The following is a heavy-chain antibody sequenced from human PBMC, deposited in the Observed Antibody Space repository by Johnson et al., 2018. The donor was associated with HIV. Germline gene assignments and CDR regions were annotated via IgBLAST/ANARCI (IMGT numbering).Heavy chain of an antibody. CDR2: INWNGAST. CDR3: ARDHMGPVNRRVHCLVPRGFDF. Sequence: VQLVESGGGVVQPGGSLRLSCAASGFNFDDYGMSWVRQAPGKGLEWVSGINWNGASTGYADSVKGRFTVSRDNANNSLYLQMNSLRAEDTALYYFARDHMGPVNRRVHCLVPRGFDFWGQGTMVTVAS. CDR1: GFNFDDYG. D-gene: IGHD3-9*01. V-gene: IGHV3-20*04. J-gene: IGHJ3*01.